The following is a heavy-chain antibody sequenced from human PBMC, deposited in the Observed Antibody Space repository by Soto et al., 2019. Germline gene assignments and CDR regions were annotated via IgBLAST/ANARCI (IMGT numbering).Heavy chain of an antibody. Sequence: QITLKESGPTLVKPTQTLTLTCTFSVFSLSTSGVGVGWIRQPPGKALEWLALIYWDDDKRYSPSLKSRLTITKDTSKNQVVLTMTNMDPVDTATYYWAHRLDHTATDYFAYWGQGTLVTVSS. D-gene: IGHD5-18*01. CDR2: IYWDDDK. CDR1: VFSLSTSGVG. V-gene: IGHV2-5*02. CDR3: AHRLDHTATDYFAY. J-gene: IGHJ4*02.